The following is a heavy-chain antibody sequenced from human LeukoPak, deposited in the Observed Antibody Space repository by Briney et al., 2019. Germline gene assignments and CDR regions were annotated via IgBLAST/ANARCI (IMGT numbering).Heavy chain of an antibody. CDR1: GYTFTSYG. CDR2: ISAYNGNT. V-gene: IGHV1-18*01. D-gene: IGHD4-17*01. Sequence: ASVKVSCKASGYTFTSYGISWVRQAPGQGLEWMGWISAYNGNTNYAQKLQGRVTMTTDTSTSTAYMELRSLRSDDTAVYYCARDQVDDDSLAYYYYGMDVWGQGTTVTVSS. CDR3: ARDQVDDDSLAYYYYGMDV. J-gene: IGHJ6*02.